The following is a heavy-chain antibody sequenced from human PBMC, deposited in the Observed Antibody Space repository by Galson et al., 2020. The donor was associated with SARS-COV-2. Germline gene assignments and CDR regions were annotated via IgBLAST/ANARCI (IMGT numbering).Heavy chain of an antibody. J-gene: IGHJ6*03. D-gene: IGHD6-13*01. CDR1: GFTFSSYT. CDR2: ITTSSTYI. V-gene: IGHV3-21*01. CDR3: ARTGTPHYYYSYYMDV. Sequence: GESVKISCAASGFTFSSYTMNWVRQVPGKGLEWVSSITTSSTYINYADSVKGRFTISRNNAKNSLHLQMNSLRAGDTAVYFCARTGTPHYYYSYYMDVWGKVTTVTVSS.